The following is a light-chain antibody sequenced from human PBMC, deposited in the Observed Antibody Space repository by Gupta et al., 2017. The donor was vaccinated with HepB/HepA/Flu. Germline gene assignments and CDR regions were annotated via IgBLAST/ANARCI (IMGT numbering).Light chain of an antibody. CDR3: QQYNNWPPFT. V-gene: IGKV3-15*01. Sequence: EIVMTQSPATLSVSPGERATLSCRASQSVSSKLAWYQQKPGQAPRLLIYGASTRATGIPARFSGSGSGTEFTLTIGSLQSEDFAVYYCQQYNNWPPFTFGHGTKVDIK. CDR2: GAS. CDR1: QSVSSK. J-gene: IGKJ3*01.